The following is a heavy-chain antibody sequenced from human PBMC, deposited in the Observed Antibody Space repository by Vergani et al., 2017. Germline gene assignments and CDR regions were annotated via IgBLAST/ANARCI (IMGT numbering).Heavy chain of an antibody. CDR1: GFTFSSYG. J-gene: IGHJ4*02. Sequence: QVHLVESGGGVVQPGRSLTLSCSASGFTFSSYGMHWVRQAPGKGLEWVACIWYDGSNKRYVESVKGRFTISRDNSKNTVYLQMNSLRADDTAVYYCARDFRVGSTILDSCGQGSLVTVTS. D-gene: IGHD3-10*01. CDR2: IWYDGSNK. CDR3: ARDFRVGSTILDS. V-gene: IGHV3-33*01.